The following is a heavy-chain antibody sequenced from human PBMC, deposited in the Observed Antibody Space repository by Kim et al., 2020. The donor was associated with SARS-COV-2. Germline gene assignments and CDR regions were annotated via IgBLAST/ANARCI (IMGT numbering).Heavy chain of an antibody. CDR1: GGSIRSYY. Sequence: SETLSLTCTVSGGSIRSYYWTWIRQSPGKGLEWIGHIYYSGDTNYNPSLKNRVAISVDTSNNQFSLKLTSVTADDTAVYYCARGYYDSSGDLAYWGQGILVNVST. D-gene: IGHD3-22*01. J-gene: IGHJ4*02. CDR3: ARGYYDSSGDLAY. V-gene: IGHV4-59*13. CDR2: IYYSGDT.